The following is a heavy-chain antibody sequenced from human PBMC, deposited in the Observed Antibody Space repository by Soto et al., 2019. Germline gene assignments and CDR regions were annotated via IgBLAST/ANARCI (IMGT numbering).Heavy chain of an antibody. J-gene: IGHJ1*01. Sequence: GGSLRLSCAASGFTFSSYAMHWVRQAPGKGLEWVAVISYDGSNKYYADSVKGRFTISRDNSKNTLYLQMNSLRAEDTAVYYCARERQYSGSYYGYFQHWGQGTLVTVSS. CDR2: ISYDGSNK. CDR3: ARERQYSGSYYGYFQH. CDR1: GFTFSSYA. V-gene: IGHV3-30-3*01. D-gene: IGHD1-26*01.